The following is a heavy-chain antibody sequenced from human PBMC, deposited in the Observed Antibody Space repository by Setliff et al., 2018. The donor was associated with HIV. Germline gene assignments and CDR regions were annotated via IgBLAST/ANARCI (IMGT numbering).Heavy chain of an antibody. D-gene: IGHD4-17*01. CDR1: GFTFSDYY. CDR2: ISGSYI. J-gene: IGHJ6*02. V-gene: IGHV3-11*04. Sequence: GSLRLSCAASGFTFSDYYMTWIRQAPGKGLEWVSYISGSYIYYADSVKGRFTISRDNAKNSLYLQMNSLRAEDTAVYYCARDRDYGDYFQLYYYYYCGMDVWGQGTSVTVSS. CDR3: ARDRDYGDYFQLYYYYYCGMDV.